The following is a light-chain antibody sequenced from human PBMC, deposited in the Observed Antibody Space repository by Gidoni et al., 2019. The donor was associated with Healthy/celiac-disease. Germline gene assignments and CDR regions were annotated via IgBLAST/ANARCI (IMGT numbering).Light chain of an antibody. CDR1: SSNIGSNT. CDR3: AAWDDSLNGWV. V-gene: IGLV1-44*01. J-gene: IGLJ3*02. Sequence: QSVLTRPPSASGTPGQRVTISCSGSSSNIGSNTVNWYQQLPGTAPKLLIYYNNPRPSGVPDRFSGSKSGTSASLAISGLQSEDEADYYCAAWDDSLNGWVFGGGTKLTVL. CDR2: YNN.